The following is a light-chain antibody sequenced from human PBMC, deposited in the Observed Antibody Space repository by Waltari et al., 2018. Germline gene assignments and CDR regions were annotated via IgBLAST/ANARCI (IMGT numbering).Light chain of an antibody. CDR3: MQTLKFPFT. CDR2: EVS. CDR1: QSLLHSDGKTY. V-gene: IGKV2D-29*01. Sequence: DIVMTQTPLSLSVTPGQSASISCRSSQSLLHSDGKTYLYWYLQRPGQPPHLLIYEVSNRFSGVPDRFSGIGSGTDFTLMLSRVEAEDVGIYFCMQTLKFPFTFGPGTKVDI. J-gene: IGKJ3*01.